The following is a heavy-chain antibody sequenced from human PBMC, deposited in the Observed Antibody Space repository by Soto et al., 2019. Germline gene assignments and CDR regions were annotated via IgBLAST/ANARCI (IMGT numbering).Heavy chain of an antibody. CDR3: AKDAHGLLHSNRYCYFMDV. V-gene: IGHV3-9*01. CDR1: GFIFDDYG. J-gene: IGHJ6*03. Sequence: EVQLVESGGGLAQPGRSLRLSCAASGFIFDDYGMHWVRQAPGKGLEWVSGISWNSGDIGYADSVKGRFTISRDNAKSSLYLQMNSLRPEDTAFYYCAKDAHGLLHSNRYCYFMDVWGKGTTVTVSS. CDR2: ISWNSGDI. D-gene: IGHD4-4*01.